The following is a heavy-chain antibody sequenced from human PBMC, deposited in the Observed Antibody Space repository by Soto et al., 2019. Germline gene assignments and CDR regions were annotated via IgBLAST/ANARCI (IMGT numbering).Heavy chain of an antibody. V-gene: IGHV5-51*01. CDR2: IYPGDSDT. D-gene: IGHD3-22*01. J-gene: IGHJ6*02. CDR3: ARHGPRVYYDNSDYYYYGMDV. CDR1: GYSFTNYW. Sequence: PGESLKISCKVSGYSFTNYWIGWVRQMPGKGLECMGIIYPGDSDTRYSPSFQGQVTISADKSISTAYLQWSSLKASDTAMYYCARHGPRVYYDNSDYYYYGMDVWGQGTTVTVSS.